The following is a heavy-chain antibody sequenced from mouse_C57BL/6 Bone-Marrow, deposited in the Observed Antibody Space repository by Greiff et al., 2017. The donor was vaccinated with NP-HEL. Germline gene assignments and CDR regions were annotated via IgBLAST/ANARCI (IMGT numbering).Heavy chain of an antibody. D-gene: IGHD2-1*01. CDR3: ARRIYYGNPAWFAY. CDR1: GYTFTDYY. Sequence: EVQLQQSGPELVKPGASVKISCKASGYTFTDYYMNWVKQSHGKSLEWIGDINPNNGGTSYNQKFKGKATLTVDKSSSTAYMELRSLTSEDSAVYYCARRIYYGNPAWFAYWGQGTLVTVSA. V-gene: IGHV1-26*01. CDR2: INPNNGGT. J-gene: IGHJ3*01.